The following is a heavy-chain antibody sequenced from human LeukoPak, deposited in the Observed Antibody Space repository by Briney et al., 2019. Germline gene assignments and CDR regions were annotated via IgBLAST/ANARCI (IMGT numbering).Heavy chain of an antibody. CDR3: ARGMITSQDAFDI. Sequence: ASVKVSCKASGYTFTSYDINWVRQATGQGLEWMGWMDPNSGNTGYAQKFQGRVTMTRNTSISTAYMELSSLRSEDTAVYYCARGMITSQDAFDIWGQGTMVTVSS. V-gene: IGHV1-8*01. CDR1: GYTFTSYD. D-gene: IGHD3-16*01. J-gene: IGHJ3*02. CDR2: MDPNSGNT.